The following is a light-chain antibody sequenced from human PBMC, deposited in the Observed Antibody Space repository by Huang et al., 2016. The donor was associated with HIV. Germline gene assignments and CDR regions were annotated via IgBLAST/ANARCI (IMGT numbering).Light chain of an antibody. CDR2: GAS. J-gene: IGKJ2*01. V-gene: IGKV3-15*01. Sequence: EIVMTKSPATLFVSPGERATLSCSASQSVNSNLAGYQQKVGQAPRILISGASTRATGIPARFSGSGSGTEFTLTISSLQSEDFAVYFCQQYTDWPTFGQGTKLEIK. CDR3: QQYTDWPT. CDR1: QSVNSN.